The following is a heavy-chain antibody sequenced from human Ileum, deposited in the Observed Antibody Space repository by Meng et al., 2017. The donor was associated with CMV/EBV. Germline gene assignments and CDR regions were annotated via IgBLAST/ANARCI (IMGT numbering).Heavy chain of an antibody. V-gene: IGHV4-4*07. CDR1: GGTFSNYC. CDR3: ARSDGSGPWNFFHY. J-gene: IGHJ4*02. CDR2: IYTGGSI. Sequence: QVQLQESGPGRVKPAGTLSLTCDVSGGTFSNYCWNWIRQPAGKGLEWIAHIYTGGSINYNPSLMSRVTMSADKTRNQFSLMQTNRPTADTAVDYCARSDGSGPWNFFHYWGQGTLVTVSS. D-gene: IGHD3-10*01.